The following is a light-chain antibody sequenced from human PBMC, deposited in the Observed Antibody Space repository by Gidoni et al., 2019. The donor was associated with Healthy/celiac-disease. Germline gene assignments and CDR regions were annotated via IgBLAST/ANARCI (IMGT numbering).Light chain of an antibody. V-gene: IGKV3-20*01. J-gene: IGKJ1*01. CDR2: GAS. Sequence: EIVLTQSPGTLSLSPGERATLSCRASQSVRSSYLAWYQQKPGQAPRLLVYGASSRAAGIPDRFSGSGSGTGFTLTNSRLEPEDFAVYYCQQYGSSPRTFGQGTKVEIK. CDR3: QQYGSSPRT. CDR1: QSVRSSY.